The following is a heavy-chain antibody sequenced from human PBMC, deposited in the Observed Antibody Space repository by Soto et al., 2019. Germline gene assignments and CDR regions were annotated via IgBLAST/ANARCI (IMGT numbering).Heavy chain of an antibody. J-gene: IGHJ6*04. CDR1: GSSISSYY. CDR3: RRDDYGSSTSGYYYYAMAV. Sequence: SETLSLTCTVSGSSISSYYWSWIRQPARKALECLGRIYASGSTTYNPSLQSRVTMSVDTSKNQVSLRLTSVTAPDTAVYYCRRDDYGSSTSGYYYYAMAVWRKGTTVTVSS. CDR2: IYASGST. V-gene: IGHV4-4*07. D-gene: IGHD2-2*01.